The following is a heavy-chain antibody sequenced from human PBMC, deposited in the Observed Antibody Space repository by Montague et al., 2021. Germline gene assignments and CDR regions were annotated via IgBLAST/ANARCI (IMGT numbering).Heavy chain of an antibody. CDR2: IYSSGST. CDR1: GGAISSEGYY. Sequence: TLSLTCNVSGGAISSEGYYWSWIRQHPGKGLEWIGYIYSSGSTYYSPSLESRITISVDTSKNQYSLKLSSVTAADTAVYYCASLTLRPFEPWGQGTLVTVSS. V-gene: IGHV4-31*03. J-gene: IGHJ5*02. D-gene: IGHD2-15*01. CDR3: ASLTLRPFEP.